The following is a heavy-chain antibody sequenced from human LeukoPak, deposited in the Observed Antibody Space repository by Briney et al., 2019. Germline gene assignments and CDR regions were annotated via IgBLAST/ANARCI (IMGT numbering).Heavy chain of an antibody. J-gene: IGHJ4*02. CDR3: ARTSSQYDSSGYYYEFFDY. CDR2: TYYRSNWYN. D-gene: IGHD3-22*01. Sequence: SQTLSLTCAISGDSVSSNSAAWNWIRQSPSRGLEWLGRTYYRSNWYNDYAVFVKSRITINPDTSKNQFSLQLNSVTPEDTAVYYCARTSSQYDSSGYYYEFFDYWGQGTLVTVSS. V-gene: IGHV6-1*01. CDR1: GDSVSSNSAA.